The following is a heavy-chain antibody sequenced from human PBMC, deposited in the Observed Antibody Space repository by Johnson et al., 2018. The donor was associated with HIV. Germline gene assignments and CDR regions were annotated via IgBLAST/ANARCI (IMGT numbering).Heavy chain of an antibody. CDR2: IGPAGDT. CDR1: GFTFSSYD. Sequence: VQLVESGGGLVQPGGSLRLSRTASGFTFSSYDMHWVRQATGKGLEWVSAIGPAGDTYYLGSEQGRFPVSRENAKNSLYLQMNSLRAGDTAVYYCARWNFEDAFDYWGQGTMVTVSS. D-gene: IGHD1-7*01. J-gene: IGHJ3*01. CDR3: ARWNFEDAFDY. V-gene: IGHV3-13*01.